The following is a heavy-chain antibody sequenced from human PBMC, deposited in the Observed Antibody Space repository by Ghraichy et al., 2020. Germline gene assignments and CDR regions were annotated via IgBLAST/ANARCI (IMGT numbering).Heavy chain of an antibody. CDR1: GLTFSNAW. CDR3: TTGYDYDFWSGPDSFYG. J-gene: IGHJ3*01. Sequence: GGSLRLSCATSGLTFSNAWLSWVCQAPGTGLARVGRIKSKADGGTADYAAPVKGSFTISRAASKNTLYLQMNSLKTEDTAVYYCTTGYDYDFWSGPDSFYGCGQGTGVTLSP. D-gene: IGHD3-3*01. CDR2: IKSKADGGTA. V-gene: IGHV3-15*01.